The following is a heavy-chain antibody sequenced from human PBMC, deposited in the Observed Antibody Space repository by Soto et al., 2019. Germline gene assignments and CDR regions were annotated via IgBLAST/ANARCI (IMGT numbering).Heavy chain of an antibody. CDR2: ISSSVSTI. J-gene: IGHJ6*02. V-gene: IGHV3-11*01. Sequence: PGGSLRLSXAASGFTFSEYYMSWIRQAPGKGLEWVSYISSSVSTIYYADSVKGRFTISRDNAKNSLYLQMNSLRAEDTAVYYCARILEWLHGMDVWGQGTTVTVSS. D-gene: IGHD3-3*01. CDR3: ARILEWLHGMDV. CDR1: GFTFSEYY.